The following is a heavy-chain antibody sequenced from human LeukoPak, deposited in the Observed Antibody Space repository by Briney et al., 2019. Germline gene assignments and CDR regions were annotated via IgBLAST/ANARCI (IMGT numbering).Heavy chain of an antibody. D-gene: IGHD2-2*01. CDR2: IYYSGST. CDR3: AREGSWMNIVVVPAAAIKGPLDY. J-gene: IGHJ4*02. V-gene: IGHV4-39*07. Sequence: PSETLSLTCTVSGGSISSSSYYWGWIRQPPGKGLEWIGSIYYSGSTYYNPSLKSRVTISVDTSKNQFSLKLSSVTAADTAVYYCAREGSWMNIVVVPAAAIKGPLDYWGQGTLVTVSS. CDR1: GGSISSSSYY.